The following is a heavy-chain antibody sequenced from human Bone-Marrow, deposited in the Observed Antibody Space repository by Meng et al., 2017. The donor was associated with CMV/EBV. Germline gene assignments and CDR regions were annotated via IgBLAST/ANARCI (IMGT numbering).Heavy chain of an antibody. Sequence: ESLKISCKGSGYSFTSYWIGWVRQMPGKGLEWMGIIYPGDSDTRYSPSFQGQVTISADKSISTAYLQWSSLKASDTAMYYCARHGKTGLGAWRDYGMDVWGQGNTVTVSS. CDR1: GYSFTSYW. J-gene: IGHJ6*02. V-gene: IGHV5-51*01. CDR3: ARHGKTGLGAWRDYGMDV. D-gene: IGHD1-26*01. CDR2: IYPGDSDT.